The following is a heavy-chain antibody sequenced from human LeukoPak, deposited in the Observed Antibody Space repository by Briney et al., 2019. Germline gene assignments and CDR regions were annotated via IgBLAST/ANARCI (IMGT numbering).Heavy chain of an antibody. V-gene: IGHV1-2*02. CDR3: ARWGAVMITFGGVIGDYFDY. Sequence: ASVKVSCKASGYTFTGYYMHWVRQAPGQGLEWMGWISAYNGNTNYAQKFQGRVTMTRDTSISTAYMELSRLRSDDTAVYYCARWGAVMITFGGVIGDYFDYWGQGTLVTVSS. D-gene: IGHD3-16*02. J-gene: IGHJ4*02. CDR2: ISAYNGNT. CDR1: GYTFTGYY.